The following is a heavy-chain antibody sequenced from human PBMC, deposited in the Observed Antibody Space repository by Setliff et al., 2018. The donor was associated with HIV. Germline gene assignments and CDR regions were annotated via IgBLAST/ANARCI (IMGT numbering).Heavy chain of an antibody. CDR3: ARDLYTSGWPNWFDP. J-gene: IGHJ5*02. V-gene: IGHV1-18*01. Sequence: ASVKVSCKASGYTLTNFGITWVRQVPGQGLEWMGWVNTNNDKTNYAQKFQGRVTMTTDRSTKTAYLDLGSLRPDDTAVYYCARDLYTSGWPNWFDPWGPGTLVTVSS. CDR2: VNTNNDKT. D-gene: IGHD6-19*01. CDR1: GYTLTNFG.